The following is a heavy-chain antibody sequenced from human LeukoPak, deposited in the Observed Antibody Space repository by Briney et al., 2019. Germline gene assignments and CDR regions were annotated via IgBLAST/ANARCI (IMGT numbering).Heavy chain of an antibody. V-gene: IGHV4-59*01. CDR2: IYNSGTT. Sequence: SETLSLTCTVSGGSISGYHWSWIRQPPGKGLEWIGYIYNSGTTNYNPSLKSRVTISEDTSKNQFSLRLSSVTAADTAVYYCARAGFCSSTSCYTMYYFDYWGQGTLVTVSS. J-gene: IGHJ4*02. D-gene: IGHD2-2*02. CDR3: ARAGFCSSTSCYTMYYFDY. CDR1: GGSISGYH.